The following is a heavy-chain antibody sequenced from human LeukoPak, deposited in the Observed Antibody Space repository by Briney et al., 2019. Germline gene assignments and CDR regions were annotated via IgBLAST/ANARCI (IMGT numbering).Heavy chain of an antibody. Sequence: PGGSLRLSCAASAFTVSGYTMNWVRQAPGKGLEWISSIRSRNNYITYAASVEGRFTISRDNTKNSLYLQMNSLRVEDTAVYYCANRWGTQVLGKNIDIWGQGTLVTVSS. D-gene: IGHD2-8*02. CDR3: ANRWGTQVLGKNIDI. CDR2: IRSRNNYI. V-gene: IGHV3-21*01. CDR1: AFTVSGYT. J-gene: IGHJ3*02.